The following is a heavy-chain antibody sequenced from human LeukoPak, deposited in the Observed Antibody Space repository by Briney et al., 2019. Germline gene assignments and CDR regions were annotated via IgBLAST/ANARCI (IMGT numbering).Heavy chain of an antibody. CDR1: GFTFSSYA. J-gene: IGHJ4*02. CDR3: ARGYDYVWGSYRGAYYFDY. CDR2: ISYDGSNK. V-gene: IGHV3-30*14. D-gene: IGHD3-16*02. Sequence: PGRSLRLSCAASGFTFSSYAIHWVRQAPGKGLEWVAVISYDGSNKNYADSVKGRFTISRDNSKNTLYLQMNSLRAEDTAVYYCARGYDYVWGSYRGAYYFDYWGQGTLVTVSS.